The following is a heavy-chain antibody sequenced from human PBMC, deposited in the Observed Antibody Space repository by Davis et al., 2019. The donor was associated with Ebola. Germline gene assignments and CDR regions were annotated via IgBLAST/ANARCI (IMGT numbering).Heavy chain of an antibody. CDR2: IYYRGYT. J-gene: IGHJ4*02. V-gene: IGHV4-59*01. D-gene: IGHD3-10*02. CDR3: ARVFGSSISHYFDF. CDR1: GGSIGGFY. Sequence: SETLSLTCTVSGGSIGGFYWSWIRQSPGKGPEWIGYIYYRGYTTYNPALKSRVTISVDTFKNQFSLRLASVTAADTAVYYCARVFGSSISHYFDFWGQGALVTVSS.